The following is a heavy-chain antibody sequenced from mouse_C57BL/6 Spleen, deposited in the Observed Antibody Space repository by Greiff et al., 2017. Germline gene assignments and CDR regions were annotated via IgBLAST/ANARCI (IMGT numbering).Heavy chain of an antibody. CDR1: GFNIKNTY. Sequence: EVQLQQSVAELVRPGASVKLSCTASGFNIKNTYMHWVKQRPEQGLEWIGRIDPANGNTKYAPKFQGKDTITADTSSNTAYLQLSSLTSEDTAIYYCAKGRLQRDYAMDYWGQGTSVTVSS. CDR2: IDPANGNT. V-gene: IGHV14-3*01. CDR3: AKGRLQRDYAMDY. D-gene: IGHD1-1*01. J-gene: IGHJ4*01.